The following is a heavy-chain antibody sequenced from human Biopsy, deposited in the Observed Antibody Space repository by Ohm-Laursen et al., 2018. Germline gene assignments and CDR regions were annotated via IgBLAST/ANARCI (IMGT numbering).Heavy chain of an antibody. J-gene: IGHJ4*02. CDR3: AIRSTTYCSSTSCSFDY. D-gene: IGHD2-2*01. V-gene: IGHV3-74*01. CDR2: VNSDGSST. CDR1: GFTFGNYW. Sequence: SLRLSCAAPGFTFGNYWMHWIRQAPGKGPEWVSRVNSDGSSTSYADSVKGRFTISRDNAKNTLYLQMDSLRVEDTAVYYCAIRSTTYCSSTSCSFDYWGQETLVTVSS.